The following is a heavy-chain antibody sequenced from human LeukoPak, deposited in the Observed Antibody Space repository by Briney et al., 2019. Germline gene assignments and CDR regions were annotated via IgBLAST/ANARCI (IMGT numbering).Heavy chain of an antibody. D-gene: IGHD2-15*01. J-gene: IGHJ4*02. CDR1: GFTFSSYS. Sequence: GGSLRLSCAASGFTFSSYSMNWVRQAPGKGLEWVSSISSSSSYIYYADSVKGRFTISRDNADNSLSLQMNSLRAEDTAVYYCAREEIRVGTTLVVVLDYWGQGTLVTVSS. CDR3: AREEIRVGTTLVVVLDY. V-gene: IGHV3-21*01. CDR2: ISSSSSYI.